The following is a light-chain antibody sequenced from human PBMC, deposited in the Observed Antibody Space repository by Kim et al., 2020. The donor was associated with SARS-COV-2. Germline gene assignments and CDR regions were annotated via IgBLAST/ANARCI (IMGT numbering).Light chain of an antibody. CDR2: AAS. V-gene: IGKV1-27*01. Sequence: DIQMTQSPSSLSASVGDRVTITCRASQGISSDLAWYQQKPGKVPKLLIFAASASQCGVPSRFSGSGSGTDFTLTISSLQPEDVATYYCQQYNGVPWTFGQGTKVDIK. J-gene: IGKJ1*01. CDR1: QGISSD. CDR3: QQYNGVPWT.